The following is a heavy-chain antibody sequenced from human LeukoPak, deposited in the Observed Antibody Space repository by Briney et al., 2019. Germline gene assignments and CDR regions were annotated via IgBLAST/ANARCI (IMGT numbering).Heavy chain of an antibody. CDR3: TGWSSGYFDY. Sequence: PSETLSLTCTVSGGSISSYYWSWIRQPPGKGLEWIGYIYYSGTTNYNPSLKSRVTISVDTSKNQFSLKLTSLTAADTAVYYCTGWSSGYFDYWGQGTLVTVSS. V-gene: IGHV4-59*01. CDR2: IYYSGTT. D-gene: IGHD6-19*01. J-gene: IGHJ4*02. CDR1: GGSISSYY.